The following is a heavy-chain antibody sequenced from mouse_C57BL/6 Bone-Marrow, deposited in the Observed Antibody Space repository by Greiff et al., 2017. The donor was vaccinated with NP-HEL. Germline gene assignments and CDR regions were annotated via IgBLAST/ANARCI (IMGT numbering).Heavy chain of an antibody. D-gene: IGHD2-3*01. V-gene: IGHV1-50*01. CDR1: GYTFTSYW. CDR2: IDPSDSYT. CDR3: ARGWLLGNAWFAY. Sequence: QVQLQQPGAELVKPGASVKLSCKASGYTFTSYWMQWVKQRPGQGLEWIGEIDPSDSYTNYNQKFKGKATLTVDTSSSTAYMQLSSLTSEDSAVYYCARGWLLGNAWFAYWGQGTLVTVSA. J-gene: IGHJ3*01.